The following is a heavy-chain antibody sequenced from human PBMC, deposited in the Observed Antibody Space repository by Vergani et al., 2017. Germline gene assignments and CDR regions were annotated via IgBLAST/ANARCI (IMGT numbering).Heavy chain of an antibody. Sequence: QVQLQESGPGLVKPSQTLSLTCTVSGGSISSGGYYWSWIRQHPGKGLEWIGYIYYSGSTYYNPSLKSRVTISVDTSKNQFSLKLSSVTAADTAVYYCATPLXLRYFDRLPAKNTHGMDVWGQGTTVTVSS. D-gene: IGHD3-9*01. CDR2: IYYSGST. CDR3: ATPLXLRYFDRLPAKNTHGMDV. V-gene: IGHV4-31*03. J-gene: IGHJ6*02. CDR1: GGSISSGGYY.